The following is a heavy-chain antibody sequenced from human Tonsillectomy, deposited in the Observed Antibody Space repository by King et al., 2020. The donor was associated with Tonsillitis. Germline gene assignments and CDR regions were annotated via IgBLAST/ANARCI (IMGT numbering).Heavy chain of an antibody. CDR2: IYYSGST. CDR1: GGSISSTSYY. V-gene: IGHV4-39*01. Sequence: QLQESGPGLVKPSETLSLTCTVSGGSISSTSYYWGWIRQPPGKGLEWIGIIYYSGSTYYNPSLKSRVTISVDTSKNQFSLRLRSVTAADTAADYCASHYCGGDCYPIAAFFDFWGQGTLVTVSS. CDR3: ASHYCGGDCYPIAAFFDF. D-gene: IGHD2-21*02. J-gene: IGHJ4*02.